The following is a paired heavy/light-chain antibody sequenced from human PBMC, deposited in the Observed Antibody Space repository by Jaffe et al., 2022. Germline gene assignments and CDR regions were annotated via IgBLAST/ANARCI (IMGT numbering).Heavy chain of an antibody. CDR1: GFTFSSYA. CDR2: ISGSGGST. CDR3: ANHMTYSSSSYPYSYYYYMDV. V-gene: IGHV3-23*01. J-gene: IGHJ6*03. Sequence: EVQLLESGGGLVQPGGSLRLSCAASGFTFSSYAMSWVRQAPGKGLEWVSAISGSGGSTYYADSVKGRFTISRDNSKNTLYLQMNSLRAEDTAVYYCANHMTYSSSSYPYSYYYYMDVWGKGTTVTVSS. D-gene: IGHD6-6*01.
Light chain of an antibody. CDR2: DVS. V-gene: IGLV2-14*03. CDR3: SSYTSSSPWV. J-gene: IGLJ3*02. CDR1: SSDVGGYNY. Sequence: QSALTQPASVSGSPGQSITISCTGTSSDVGGYNYVSWYQQHPGKAPKLMIYDVSNRPSGVSNRFSGSKSGNTASLTISGLQAEDEADYYCSSYTSSSPWVFGGGTKLTVL.